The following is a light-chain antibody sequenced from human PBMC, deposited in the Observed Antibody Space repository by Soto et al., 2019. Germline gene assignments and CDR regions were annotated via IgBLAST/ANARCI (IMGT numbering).Light chain of an antibody. V-gene: IGLV2-14*03. CDR3: SSYATSTTVL. Sequence: QSALPQPASMSGSPGQSITISCTGTSSDVGGYNYVSWYQQHPGRAPQLMIYDVSHRPSGVSNRFSGSRSGNTASLTISGLQAEDEADYYCSSYATSTTVLFGGGTKLTVL. CDR2: DVS. CDR1: SSDVGGYNY. J-gene: IGLJ2*01.